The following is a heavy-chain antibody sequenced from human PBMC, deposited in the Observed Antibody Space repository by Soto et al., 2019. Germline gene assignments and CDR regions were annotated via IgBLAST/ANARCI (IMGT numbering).Heavy chain of an antibody. CDR1: GGTFSSYA. V-gene: IGHV1-69*13. J-gene: IGHJ4*02. CDR3: ARDWSNYGLDY. D-gene: IGHD4-4*01. Sequence: SVKVSCKASGGTFSSYAISWVRQAPGQGLEWMGGIIPIFGTANYAQKFHGRVKITADESTSTAYMELSSLRSEDTAVYYCARDWSNYGLDYWGQGTLVTVSS. CDR2: IIPIFGTA.